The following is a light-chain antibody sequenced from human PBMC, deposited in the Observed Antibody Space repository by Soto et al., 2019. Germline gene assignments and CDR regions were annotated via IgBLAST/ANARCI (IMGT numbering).Light chain of an antibody. J-gene: IGKJ1*01. V-gene: IGKV3-20*01. CDR1: QSVSSNF. CDR2: GAS. CDR3: QQYASSVT. Sequence: EIVLTQSPGSLSLSPGEGATLFCRASQSVSSNFFAWYQQKPGQAPRLLINGASTRATGIPHRFSGSGSGTDFTLTSSRLEPEDFAVYCCQQYASSVTLGQGTKVEIK.